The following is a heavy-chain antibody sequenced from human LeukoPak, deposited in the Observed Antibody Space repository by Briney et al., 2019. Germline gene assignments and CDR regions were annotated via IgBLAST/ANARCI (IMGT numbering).Heavy chain of an antibody. D-gene: IGHD3-9*01. CDR3: AKGPYYDILTGPEDY. CDR1: GFTFSSCA. CDR2: ISGSGGST. V-gene: IGHV3-23*01. J-gene: IGHJ4*02. Sequence: GGSLRLSCAASGFTFSSCAMSWVRQAPGKGLEWVSGISGSGGSTYYADSVKGRFTISRDNSKNTLYLQMNSLRAEDTAVYYCAKGPYYDILTGPEDYWGQGTLVTVSS.